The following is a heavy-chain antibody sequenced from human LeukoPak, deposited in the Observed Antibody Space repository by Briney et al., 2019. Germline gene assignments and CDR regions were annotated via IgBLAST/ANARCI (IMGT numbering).Heavy chain of an antibody. CDR1: GFTFSSYG. D-gene: IGHD7-27*01. Sequence: GRSLRLSCAASGFTFSSYGMHWVRQAPGKGLEWVAVIWYDGSNKYYADSVKGRFTISRDNSKNTLYLQMNSLRAEDTAVYYCARDLISGGLSPYNWFDPWGQGTLVTVSS. CDR2: IWYDGSNK. V-gene: IGHV3-33*01. J-gene: IGHJ5*02. CDR3: ARDLISGGLSPYNWFDP.